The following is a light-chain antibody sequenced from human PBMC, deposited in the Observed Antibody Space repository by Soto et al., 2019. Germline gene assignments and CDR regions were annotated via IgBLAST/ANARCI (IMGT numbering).Light chain of an antibody. J-gene: IGLJ3*02. CDR1: SSDVGGYSY. V-gene: IGLV2-14*01. CDR2: EVS. Sequence: QSALTQPASVSGSPGQSITISCTGTSSDVGGYSYVSWYQQHPGKTPKLMIYEVSNRPSGVSHRFSGSKSGNTASLTISGLQTEDEADYYCCSYTSITTLGVFGGGTKLTVL. CDR3: CSYTSITTLGV.